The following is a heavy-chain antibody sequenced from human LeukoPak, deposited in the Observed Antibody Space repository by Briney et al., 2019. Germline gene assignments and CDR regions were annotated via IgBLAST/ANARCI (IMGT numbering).Heavy chain of an antibody. Sequence: SGGSLRLSCAASGFTFSSYWMSWVRQAPGKGLEWVSTISDSGGSTYYADSVKGRFTISRDNSKNTLYLQMNSLRAEDTAVYYCAKANSITIFGVISPVDYWGQGTLVTVSS. CDR3: AKANSITIFGVISPVDY. V-gene: IGHV3-23*01. J-gene: IGHJ4*02. CDR2: ISDSGGST. CDR1: GFTFSSYW. D-gene: IGHD3-3*01.